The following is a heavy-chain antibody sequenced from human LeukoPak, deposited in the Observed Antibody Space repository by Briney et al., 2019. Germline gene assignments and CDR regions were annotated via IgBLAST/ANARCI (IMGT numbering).Heavy chain of an antibody. CDR1: GFTLSSYW. CDR2: INSDGSST. CDR3: AREGGYDCSSTSCYPDY. Sequence: PGGSLRLSCAASGFTLSSYWMHWVRQAPGKGLVWVSRINSDGSSTSYADSVKGRFTISSDNAKNTLYLQMNSLRAEDTAVYYCAREGGYDCSSTSCYPDYWGQGTLVTVSS. V-gene: IGHV3-74*01. D-gene: IGHD2-2*01. J-gene: IGHJ4*02.